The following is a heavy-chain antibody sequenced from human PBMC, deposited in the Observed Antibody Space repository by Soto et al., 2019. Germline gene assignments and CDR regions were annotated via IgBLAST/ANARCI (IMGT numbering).Heavy chain of an antibody. CDR1: GGPFSSSA. D-gene: IGHD3-22*01. Sequence: SVKVSCKASGGPFSSSAISWVRQATGQGLEWMGGIIPIFGTANYAQKFKGRVTITADESTSTAYMELSSLQSEDSAVYYCARASSDYYDSSGYYYGSDYWGQGILVTVSS. CDR3: ARASSDYYDSSGYYYGSDY. J-gene: IGHJ4*02. CDR2: IIPIFGTA. V-gene: IGHV1-69*13.